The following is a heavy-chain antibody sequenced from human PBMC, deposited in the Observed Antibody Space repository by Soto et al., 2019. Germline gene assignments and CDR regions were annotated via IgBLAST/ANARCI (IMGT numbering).Heavy chain of an antibody. CDR2: ISWNSETL. CDR3: TRGSAAVRSYFFDS. V-gene: IGHV3-9*01. D-gene: IGHD1-26*01. Sequence: EVQLVESGGGLVQPGKSLRLSCAASGFTFDDHAMHWVRQGPRKGLEWVAHISWNSETLGYADSVKGRFIISRDNAKNSVYLEMNGLRPEDTAVYFCTRGSAAVRSYFFDSWGQGTLVTVSS. CDR1: GFTFDDHA. J-gene: IGHJ5*01.